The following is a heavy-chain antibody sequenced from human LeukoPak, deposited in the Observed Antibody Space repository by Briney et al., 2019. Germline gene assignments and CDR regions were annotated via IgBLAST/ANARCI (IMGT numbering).Heavy chain of an antibody. Sequence: SETLSLTCAVSGGSISSSNWWSWVRQSPGKGLEWIGEIYHSGSANYNPSLDSRITISVDKSKNQLSLKLSSVTAADTAVYYCARDDSGSYHYWGQGTLVTVSS. CDR1: GGSISSSNW. CDR3: ARDDSGSYHY. V-gene: IGHV4-4*02. CDR2: IYHSGSA. J-gene: IGHJ4*02. D-gene: IGHD1-26*01.